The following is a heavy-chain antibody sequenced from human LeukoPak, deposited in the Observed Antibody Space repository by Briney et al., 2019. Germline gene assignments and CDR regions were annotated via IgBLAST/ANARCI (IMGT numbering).Heavy chain of an antibody. CDR3: ARCFWGSSYYGMNV. Sequence: GGSLGLSCAASGFTSRDYWMHWVRQAPEKGLVWVSRINSDESSTTYADSVKGRFTISRDNAKNTLYLQVNSLRPEDTAVYYCARCFWGSSYYGMNVWGKGTTVTVSS. D-gene: IGHD7-27*01. CDR2: INSDESST. CDR1: GFTSRDYW. V-gene: IGHV3-74*01. J-gene: IGHJ6*04.